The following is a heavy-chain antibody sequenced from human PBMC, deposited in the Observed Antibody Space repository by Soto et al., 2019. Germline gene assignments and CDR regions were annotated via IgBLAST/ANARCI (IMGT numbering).Heavy chain of an antibody. V-gene: IGHV3-49*03. D-gene: IGHD6-19*01. CDR1: GFTFGDYA. J-gene: IGHJ4*02. CDR3: TTALRQWLVLPPVDY. CDR2: IRSKAYGGTT. Sequence: GALRLSCTASGFTFGDYAMSWFRQAPGKGLEWVGFIRSKAYGGTTEYAASVKGRFTISRDDSKSIAYLQMNSLKTEGTAVYYCTTALRQWLVLPPVDYWRQGTLVTVSS.